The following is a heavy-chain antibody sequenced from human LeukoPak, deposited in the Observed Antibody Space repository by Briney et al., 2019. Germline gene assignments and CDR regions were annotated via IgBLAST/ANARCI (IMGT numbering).Heavy chain of an antibody. Sequence: GGSLRLSCAASGFTFSDYYMSWIRQAPGKGLEWVSYISSSGSTIYYADSVKGRFTISRDNAKNSLYLQMNSLRAEDTAVYYCARDRKFPRKDQFDPWGQGTLVTVSS. J-gene: IGHJ5*02. CDR3: ARDRKFPRKDQFDP. CDR2: ISSSGSTI. CDR1: GFTFSDYY. V-gene: IGHV3-11*04.